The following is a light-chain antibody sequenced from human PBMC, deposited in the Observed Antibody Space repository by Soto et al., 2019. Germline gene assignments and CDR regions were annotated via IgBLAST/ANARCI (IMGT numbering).Light chain of an antibody. CDR2: GAS. CDR1: QSVTGSY. V-gene: IGKV3-15*01. Sequence: EIVVTQSPGTLSFSPGERATLSCRASQSVTGSYLAWYQQKPGQAPRLLIYGASTRATGIPARFSGSGSGTEFTLTISSLQSEDFAVYYCQQYNNWPRTFGQGTKVDIK. J-gene: IGKJ1*01. CDR3: QQYNNWPRT.